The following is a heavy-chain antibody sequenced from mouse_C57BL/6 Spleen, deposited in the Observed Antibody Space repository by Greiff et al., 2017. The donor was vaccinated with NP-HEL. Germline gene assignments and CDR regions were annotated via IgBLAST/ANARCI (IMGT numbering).Heavy chain of an antibody. V-gene: IGHV1-69*01. CDR3: ARWGTGSFAY. Sequence: QVQLQQSGAELVMPGASVKLSCKASGYTFTSYWMHWVKQRPGQGLEWIGEIDPSDSYTNYNQKFKGKSTLTVDKSSSTAYMQLSSLTSEDSAVYYCARWGTGSFAYWGQGTLVTVSA. J-gene: IGHJ3*01. CDR2: IDPSDSYT. D-gene: IGHD4-1*01. CDR1: GYTFTSYW.